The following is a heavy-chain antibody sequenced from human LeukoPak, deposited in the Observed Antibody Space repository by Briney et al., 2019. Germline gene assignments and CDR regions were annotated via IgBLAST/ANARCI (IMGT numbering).Heavy chain of an antibody. Sequence: GGSLRLSCAASGFTFSSYGMHWVRQAPGKGLEWVAVIWYGGSNKYYADSVKGRFTISRDNSKNTLYLQMNSLRAEDTAVYYCAKGGTEKYYFDYWGQGTLVTVSS. J-gene: IGHJ4*02. CDR1: GFTFSSYG. D-gene: IGHD1-1*01. CDR2: IWYGGSNK. CDR3: AKGGTEKYYFDY. V-gene: IGHV3-30*02.